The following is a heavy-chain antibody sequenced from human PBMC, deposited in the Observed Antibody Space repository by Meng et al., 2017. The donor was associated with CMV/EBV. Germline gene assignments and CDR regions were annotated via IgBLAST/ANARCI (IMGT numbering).Heavy chain of an antibody. CDR3: AKKRERDSGWFSYFDY. D-gene: IGHD6-19*01. V-gene: IGHV3-13*01. Sequence: GESLKISCAASGFTFSSYSMNWVRQATGKGLEWVSAIGTAGDTYYPGSVKGRFTISRENAKNSLYLQMNSLRAGDTAVYYCAKKRERDSGWFSYFDYWGQGTLVTVSS. CDR2: IGTAGDT. CDR1: GFTFSSYS. J-gene: IGHJ4*02.